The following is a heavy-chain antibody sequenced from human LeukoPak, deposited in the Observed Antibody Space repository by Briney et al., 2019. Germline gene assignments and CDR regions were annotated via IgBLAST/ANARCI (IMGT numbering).Heavy chain of an antibody. CDR2: IIPIFGTA. V-gene: IGHV1-69*13. CDR3: ALYCSSTSCPDTSTDYYYYYGMDV. D-gene: IGHD2-2*01. Sequence: ASVKVSCKASGYTFTSYDINWVRQAPGQGLEWMGGIIPIFGTANYAQKFQGRVTITADESTSTAYMELSSLRSEDTAVYYCALYCSSTSCPDTSTDYYYYYGMDVWGQGTTVTVSS. J-gene: IGHJ6*02. CDR1: GYTFTSYD.